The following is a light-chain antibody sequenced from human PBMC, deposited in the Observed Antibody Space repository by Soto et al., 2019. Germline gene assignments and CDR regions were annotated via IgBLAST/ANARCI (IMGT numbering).Light chain of an antibody. Sequence: DIQMTQSPSTLSGSVGDRVTITCRASQTISSWLAWYQQKPGKAPNLLIHKASHLESGVPSRFSGSGSGTEFTLTISSLQPDDFATYYCQQYNGLITFGQGTRLEI. CDR1: QTISSW. CDR2: KAS. J-gene: IGKJ5*01. CDR3: QQYNGLIT. V-gene: IGKV1-5*03.